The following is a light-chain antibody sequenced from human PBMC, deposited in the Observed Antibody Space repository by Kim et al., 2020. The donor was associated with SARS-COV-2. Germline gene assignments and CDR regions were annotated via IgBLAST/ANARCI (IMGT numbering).Light chain of an antibody. J-gene: IGKJ2*01. CDR2: GAS. Sequence: IVLTQSPDTLSLYPGESATLSCRASQSTTSTYLAWYQQKPGQAPRFLFSGASDRATGLPDRFSGSGSGTDLILTISRLEPEDFAVYYCQQYRASYTFGQGTKLEI. CDR3: QQYRASYT. V-gene: IGKV3-20*01. CDR1: QSTTSTY.